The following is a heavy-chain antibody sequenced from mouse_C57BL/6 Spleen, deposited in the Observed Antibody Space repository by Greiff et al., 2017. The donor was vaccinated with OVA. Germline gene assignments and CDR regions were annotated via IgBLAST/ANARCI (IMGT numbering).Heavy chain of an antibody. J-gene: IGHJ3*01. V-gene: IGHV1-82*01. CDR1: GYAFSSSW. CDR3: ASDYCGSSWFAY. Sequence: QVHLQQSGPELVKPGASVKISCKASGYAFSSSWMNWVKQRPGKGLEWIGRIYPGDGATNYNGKFTGKATLTADKSSSTAYMQLSSLTSEDSAVYFCASDYCGSSWFAYWGQGTLVTVSA. D-gene: IGHD1-1*01. CDR2: IYPGDGAT.